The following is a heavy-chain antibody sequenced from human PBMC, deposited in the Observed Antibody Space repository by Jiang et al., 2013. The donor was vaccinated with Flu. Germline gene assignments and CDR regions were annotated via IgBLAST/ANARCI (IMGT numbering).Heavy chain of an antibody. CDR2: ISWNSGSI. CDR1: GFTFEDYA. J-gene: IGHJ6*02. CDR3: TKDLQAGCSSTNCYTYYYYYYGMDV. V-gene: IGHV3-9*01. D-gene: IGHD2-2*02. Sequence: LVESGGGLVQPGRSLRLSCAVSGFTFEDYAMHWVRQAPGKGLEWVSGISWNSGSINYADSVKGRFTISRDNAKNSLFLQMNSLRVEDTALYYCTKDLQAGCSSTNCYTYYYYYYGMDVWGQGTTVTVSS.